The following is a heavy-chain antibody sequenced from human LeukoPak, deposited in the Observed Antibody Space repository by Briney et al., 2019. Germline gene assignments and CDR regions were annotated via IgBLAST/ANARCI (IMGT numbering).Heavy chain of an antibody. V-gene: IGHV3-53*01. Sequence: PGGSLRLSCAASGFTVSSNYMSWVRQAPGKGLEWVSVIYSGGSTYYADSVKGRFTISRDNSKNTLYLQMNSLRAEDTAVYYCARDFPTVVTRNYWGQGTLVTVSS. CDR3: ARDFPTVVTRNY. CDR1: GFTVSSNY. J-gene: IGHJ4*02. CDR2: IYSGGST. D-gene: IGHD4-23*01.